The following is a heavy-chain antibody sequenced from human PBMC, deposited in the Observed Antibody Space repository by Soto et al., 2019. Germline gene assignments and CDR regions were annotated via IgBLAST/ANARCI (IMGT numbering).Heavy chain of an antibody. J-gene: IGHJ4*02. V-gene: IGHV4-59*01. CDR2: IYYSGST. D-gene: IGHD3-16*01. CDR1: GGSISSYY. CDR3: ARRYGGNFDY. Sequence: QVQLQESGPGLVKPSETLSLTCTVSGGSISSYYWSWIRQPPGKGLEWIGHIYYSGSTNYNPSLQSRVTISVETSKNRFSLRLSSVTAADRAVYYCARRYGGNFDYGSQGTLVTVSS.